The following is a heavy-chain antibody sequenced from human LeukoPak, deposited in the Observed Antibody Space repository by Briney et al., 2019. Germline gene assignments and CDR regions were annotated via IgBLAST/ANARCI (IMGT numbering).Heavy chain of an antibody. Sequence: GGSLRLSCAASGFTFSSYSMNWVRQAPGKGLEWVSYISSSSTIYYADSVKGRFTISRDNSKNTLYLQMNSLRAEDTAVYYCAKDGERYFDWALREYWGQGTLVTVSS. J-gene: IGHJ4*02. CDR1: GFTFSSYS. CDR3: AKDGERYFDWALREY. V-gene: IGHV3-48*01. CDR2: ISSSSTI. D-gene: IGHD3-9*01.